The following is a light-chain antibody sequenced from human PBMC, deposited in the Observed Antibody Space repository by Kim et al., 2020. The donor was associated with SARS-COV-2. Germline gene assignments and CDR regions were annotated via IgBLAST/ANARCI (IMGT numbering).Light chain of an antibody. Sequence: EIVLTQSPATLSLSPGDRATLSCRASQPISTYLAWYQQKPAQAPRLLIYDASSRATGIPARFSGSCSGTDFTLTISSLEPEDFAVYYCQQRSNWPPTFGQGTKLEI. CDR2: DAS. CDR3: QQRSNWPPT. CDR1: QPISTY. J-gene: IGKJ2*01. V-gene: IGKV3-11*01.